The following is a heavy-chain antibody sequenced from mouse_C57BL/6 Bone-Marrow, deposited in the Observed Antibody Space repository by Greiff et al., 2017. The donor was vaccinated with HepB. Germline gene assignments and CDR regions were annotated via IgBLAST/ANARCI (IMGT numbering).Heavy chain of an antibody. J-gene: IGHJ1*03. V-gene: IGHV3-1*01. CDR1: GYSITSGYD. D-gene: IGHD1-1*01. CDR3: ARERDYYGSSWYFDV. Sequence: EVQLVESGPGMVKPSQSLSLTCTVTGYSITSGYDWHWIRHFPGNKLEWMGYISYSGSTNYNPSLKSRISITHDTSKNHFFLKLNSVTTEDTATYYCARERDYYGSSWYFDVWGTGTTVTVSS. CDR2: ISYSGST.